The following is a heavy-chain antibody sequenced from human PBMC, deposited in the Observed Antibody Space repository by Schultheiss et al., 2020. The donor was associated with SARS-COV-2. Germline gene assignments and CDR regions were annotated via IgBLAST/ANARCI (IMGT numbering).Heavy chain of an antibody. V-gene: IGHV3-64*04. D-gene: IGHD6-19*01. J-gene: IGHJ4*02. CDR1: GFSFSTYA. CDR2: ISSNGGST. Sequence: GGSLRLSCAASGFSFSTYAMHWVRQAPGKGLEYVSAISSNGGSTYYADSVKGRFTISRDNAKNSLYLQMNSLRAEDTAVYYCASYLLQWLVVYWGQGTLVTVSS. CDR3: ASYLLQWLVVY.